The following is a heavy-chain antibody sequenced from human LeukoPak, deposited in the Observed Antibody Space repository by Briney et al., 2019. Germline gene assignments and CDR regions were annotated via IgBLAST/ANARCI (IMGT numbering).Heavy chain of an antibody. CDR1: GYTFTSYD. Sequence: ASVKVSCKASGYTFTSYDINWVRQATGQGLEWMGWMNPNSGNTGYAQKFQGRVTMTRNTSISTAYMELSSLRSEDTAVYYCARGRLRLVRGVKNWFDPWGQGTLATASS. D-gene: IGHD3-10*01. V-gene: IGHV1-8*01. CDR3: ARGRLRLVRGVKNWFDP. J-gene: IGHJ5*02. CDR2: MNPNSGNT.